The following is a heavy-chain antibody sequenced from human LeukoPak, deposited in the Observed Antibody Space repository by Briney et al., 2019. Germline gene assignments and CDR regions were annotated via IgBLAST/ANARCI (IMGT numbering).Heavy chain of an antibody. J-gene: IGHJ4*02. CDR2: IIPIFGTA. Sequence: ASVKVSCKASGGTFSSYAISWVRQAPGQGLEWMGGIIPIFGTANYAQKFQGRVTITADKSTSTAYMELSSLRSEDTAVYYCARSLDPRGTFDYWGQGTLVTVSS. CDR3: ARSLDPRGTFDY. CDR1: GGTFSSYA. D-gene: IGHD1-1*01. V-gene: IGHV1-69*06.